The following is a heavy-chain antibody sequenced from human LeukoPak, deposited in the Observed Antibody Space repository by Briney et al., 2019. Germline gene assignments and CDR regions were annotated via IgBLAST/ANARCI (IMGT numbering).Heavy chain of an antibody. CDR3: ARRAEGDLWFGESGFDP. J-gene: IGHJ5*02. CDR2: IYYSGST. CDR1: GGSISSYY. D-gene: IGHD3-10*01. V-gene: IGHV4-59*08. Sequence: PSETLSLTCTVSGGSISSYYWSWIRQPPGKGLEWIGYIYYSGSTNYNPSLKSRVTISVDTSKNQFSLKLSSVTAADTAVYYCARRAEGDLWFGESGFDPWGQGTLVTVSS.